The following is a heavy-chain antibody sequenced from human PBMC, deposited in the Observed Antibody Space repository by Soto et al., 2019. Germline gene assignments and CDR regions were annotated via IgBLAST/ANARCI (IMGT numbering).Heavy chain of an antibody. CDR2: IKEDGSEK. D-gene: IGHD3-10*01. Sequence: GGSLRLSCAASGFTFSSYWMSWVRQAPGKGLEWVANIKEDGSEKNYVDSVKGQFTISRDNAKNSLYLQMNSLRAEDTAVYYCARERYYYGSGDYWGQGTLGTVSS. CDR1: GFTFSSYW. J-gene: IGHJ4*02. V-gene: IGHV3-7*01. CDR3: ARERYYYGSGDY.